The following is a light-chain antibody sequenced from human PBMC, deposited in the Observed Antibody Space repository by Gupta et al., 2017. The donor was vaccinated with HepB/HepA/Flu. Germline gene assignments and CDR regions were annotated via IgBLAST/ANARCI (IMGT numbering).Light chain of an antibody. Sequence: QPVLTQPPSASGTPGQRVAISCSGSSSNVGRDNVYWYRQLPGTAPNLLIYNDDRRPSGVPDRFSGSKSGTSASLAISGLRSEDEADYCAAWDNSLSAYVFGTGTWVTVL. CDR1: SSNVGRDN. J-gene: IGLJ1*01. V-gene: IGLV1-47*02. CDR2: NDD. CDR3: AAWDNSLSAYV.